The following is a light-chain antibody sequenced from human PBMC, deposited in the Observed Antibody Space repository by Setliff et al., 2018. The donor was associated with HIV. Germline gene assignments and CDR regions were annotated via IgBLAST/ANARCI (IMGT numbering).Light chain of an antibody. J-gene: IGLJ1*01. Sequence: QSALAQPASVSGSPGQSITISCTGTSSDIGSSNFVSWYQQPPGKAPKVMIYNVDKQPSGVSNRFSGSKSGNTASLTISGFQTEDEADYYCSSYSINNLYVFATGTKVNVL. CDR2: NVD. CDR1: SSDIGSSNF. CDR3: SSYSINNLYV. V-gene: IGLV2-14*03.